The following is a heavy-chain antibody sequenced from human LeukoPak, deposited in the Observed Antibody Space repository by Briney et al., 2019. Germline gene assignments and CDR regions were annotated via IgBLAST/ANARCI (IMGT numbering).Heavy chain of an antibody. V-gene: IGHV1-2*02. J-gene: IGHJ4*02. CDR3: ARDRGRTTIVDY. CDR1: GYTFTSYD. CDR2: INPNGGGT. D-gene: IGHD4-11*01. Sequence: GASVKVSCKASGYTFTSYDINWVRQATGQGLEWMGWINPNGGGTKYAQKFQGRVAVTRDTSITTAYMDLYRLRLDDTAVYYCARDRGRTTIVDYWGQGTLVTVSS.